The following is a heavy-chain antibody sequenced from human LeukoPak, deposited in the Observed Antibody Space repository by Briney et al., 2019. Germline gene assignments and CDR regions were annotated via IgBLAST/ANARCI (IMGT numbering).Heavy chain of an antibody. V-gene: IGHV5-51*01. J-gene: IGHJ5*02. CDR2: IYPGDSDT. Sequence: GESLKISCKGSGYSFTSYWIGWVRQMPGKGLEWMGIIYPGDSDTGYSPSFQGQVTISADKSISTAYLQWSSLKASDTAMYYCARHERNYDILTGALDWFDPWGQGTLVTVSS. CDR1: GYSFTSYW. CDR3: ARHERNYDILTGALDWFDP. D-gene: IGHD3-9*01.